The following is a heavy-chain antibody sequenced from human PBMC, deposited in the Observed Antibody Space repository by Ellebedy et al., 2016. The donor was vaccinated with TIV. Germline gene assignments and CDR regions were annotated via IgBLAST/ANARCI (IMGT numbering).Heavy chain of an antibody. CDR3: ARISSGWGFDY. Sequence: SGPTLVKPTQTLTLTCTFSGFSLSTSGMSVSWIRQPPGKALEWLARLYWDDNKFYSTSLRTRLTIPKDSSENQVVLTMTNMDPEDTATYYCARISSGWGFDYWGQGTLVTVSS. D-gene: IGHD6-19*01. CDR1: GFSLSTSGMS. J-gene: IGHJ4*02. V-gene: IGHV2-70*17. CDR2: LYWDDNK.